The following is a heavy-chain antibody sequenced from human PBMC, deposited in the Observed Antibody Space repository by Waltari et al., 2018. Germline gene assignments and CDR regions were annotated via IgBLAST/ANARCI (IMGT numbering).Heavy chain of an antibody. Sequence: EVQLVESGGGLVQPGGSLRLSCSASTFTFTDSAMHWVRQAAAKGLEYVSSISADGSSTYYADSVKGRFTISRDNSKDTLYLHMSSLRREDTAVYYCVKERGLQRFFDSWGQGTLVTVSS. D-gene: IGHD1-1*01. J-gene: IGHJ4*02. CDR2: ISADGSST. V-gene: IGHV3-64D*06. CDR3: VKERGLQRFFDS. CDR1: TFTFTDSA.